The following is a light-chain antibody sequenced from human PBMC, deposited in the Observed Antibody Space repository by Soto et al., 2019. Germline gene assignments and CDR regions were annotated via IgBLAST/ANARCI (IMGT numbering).Light chain of an antibody. CDR2: RNY. V-gene: IGLV3-9*01. CDR1: NTESKN. J-gene: IGLJ2*01. Sequence: SYELTQPLSVSVALGQTVRITCGGNNTESKNVHWYQQKPGQAPVLVIYRNYNRPSGIPERFSGSTSGNTATLIIARAQAGDEADYYCQVWDSTTQVVFGGGTKLTVL. CDR3: QVWDSTTQVV.